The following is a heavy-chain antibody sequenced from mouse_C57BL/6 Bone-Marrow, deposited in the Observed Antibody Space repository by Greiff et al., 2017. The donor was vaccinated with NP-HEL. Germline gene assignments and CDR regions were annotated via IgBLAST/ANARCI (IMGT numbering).Heavy chain of an antibody. Sequence: EVKLVESGGGLVQPGGSLKLSCAASGFTFSDYYMYWVRQTPEKRLEWVAYISNGGGSTYYPDTVKGRFTISRDNAKNTLYRQMSRLKSEDTAMYYCARSYGSSYPYYFDYWGQGTTLTVSS. V-gene: IGHV5-12*01. CDR2: ISNGGGST. CDR3: ARSYGSSYPYYFDY. D-gene: IGHD1-1*01. CDR1: GFTFSDYY. J-gene: IGHJ2*01.